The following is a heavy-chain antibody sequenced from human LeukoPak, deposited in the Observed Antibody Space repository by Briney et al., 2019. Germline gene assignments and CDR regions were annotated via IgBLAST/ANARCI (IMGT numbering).Heavy chain of an antibody. V-gene: IGHV3-15*01. CDR1: GFTFSNVW. J-gene: IGHJ4*02. CDR3: TRDFWGAEGGNPPEGYYFDY. CDR2: FKTTTDGGTT. Sequence: SLRLSCAASGFTFSNVWMSWVRQSAGKELESVGRFKTTTDGGTTDYAAPVKGRFTISRDDSKNTLFLQMNSLKTEDTAVYYCTRDFWGAEGGNPPEGYYFDYWGQGTLVTVSS. D-gene: IGHD4-23*01.